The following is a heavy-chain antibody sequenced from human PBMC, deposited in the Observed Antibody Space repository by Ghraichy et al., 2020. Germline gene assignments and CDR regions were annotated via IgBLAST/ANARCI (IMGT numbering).Heavy chain of an antibody. CDR2: INHSGST. CDR1: GGSISGYY. Sequence: SETLSLTCAVYGGSISGYYWSWIRQPPGKGLEWIGEINHSGSTMYNPSLKSRISILVDTSKNNFSLRLSSVTAADTAVYYCARGLYSSNFPNHWGQGTLVTFSS. CDR3: ARGLYSSNFPNH. D-gene: IGHD6-13*01. J-gene: IGHJ4*02. V-gene: IGHV4-34*01.